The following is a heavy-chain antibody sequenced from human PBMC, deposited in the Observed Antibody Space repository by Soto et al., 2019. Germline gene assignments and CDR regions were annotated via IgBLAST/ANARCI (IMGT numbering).Heavy chain of an antibody. D-gene: IGHD3-22*01. CDR3: ARAMIVVIGAFDI. V-gene: IGHV6-1*01. CDR2: TYYRSRWYN. CDR1: GDSVSSNSAA. J-gene: IGHJ3*02. Sequence: SQTLSLTCAISGDSVSSNSAAWNWTRQSPSRGLEWLGRTYYRSRWYNDYAVSVKSRITINPDTSKNQFSLQLNSVTPEDTAVYYCARAMIVVIGAFDIWGQGTMVTVSS.